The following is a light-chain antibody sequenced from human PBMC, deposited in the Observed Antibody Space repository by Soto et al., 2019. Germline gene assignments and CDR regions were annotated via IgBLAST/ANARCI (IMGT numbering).Light chain of an antibody. CDR2: GAS. J-gene: IGKJ5*01. Sequence: DIQMTQSPSSLSASVGDRVTITCRASQSISSYLNWYQQKPGKAPKLLIYGASSLQSGVPSRFSGSGTGTDFTLTISSLQPEDFAIYYCQQSYSTPITFGQGTRLEI. V-gene: IGKV1-39*01. CDR3: QQSYSTPIT. CDR1: QSISSY.